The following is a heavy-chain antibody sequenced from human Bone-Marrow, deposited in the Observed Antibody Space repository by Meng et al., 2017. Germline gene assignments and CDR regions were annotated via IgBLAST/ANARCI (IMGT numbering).Heavy chain of an antibody. CDR2: INAYNGNT. D-gene: IGHD2-2*01. CDR3: ARGSYQPLDY. J-gene: IGHJ4*02. Sequence: QVQLVQSGAEVKNPGASVRVSCKASGYTFTGYALHWVRQAPGQRLEWMGWINAYNGNTNYAQKLQGRVTMTTDTSTSTAYMELRSLRSDDTAVYYCARGSYQPLDYWGQGTLVTVS. CDR1: GYTFTGYA. V-gene: IGHV1-3*01.